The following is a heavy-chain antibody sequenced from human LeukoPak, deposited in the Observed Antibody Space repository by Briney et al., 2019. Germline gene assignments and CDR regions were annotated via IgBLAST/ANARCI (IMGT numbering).Heavy chain of an antibody. CDR1: GFTFNSYG. V-gene: IGHV3-33*01. CDR2: IWYDGSNK. J-gene: IGHJ4*02. Sequence: GGSLRLSCAASGFTFNSYGIHWVRQAPGKGLEWVAFIWYDGSNKYYADSVKGRFTISRDNSKNTLYLQMNSLRAEDTAVYYCARHYDSSGYSLDYWGQGTLVTVSS. D-gene: IGHD3-22*01. CDR3: ARHYDSSGYSLDY.